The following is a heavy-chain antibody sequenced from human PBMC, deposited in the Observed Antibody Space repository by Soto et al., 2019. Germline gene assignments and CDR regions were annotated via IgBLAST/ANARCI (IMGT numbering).Heavy chain of an antibody. CDR1: GSTFSNYW. D-gene: IGHD5-12*01. J-gene: IGHJ4*02. Sequence: GGSLRLSCVASGSTFSNYWMSWVRQAPGKGLEWVAHMKQDGSEIYYVDSVRGRFTISRDNAKNSLYLQMTSLRAEDTAVYHCARARGNDWYSDYWGQGTLVTVSS. CDR3: ARARGNDWYSDY. V-gene: IGHV3-7*01. CDR2: MKQDGSEI.